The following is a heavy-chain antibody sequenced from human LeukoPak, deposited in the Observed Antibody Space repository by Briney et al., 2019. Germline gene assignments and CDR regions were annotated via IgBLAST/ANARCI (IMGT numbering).Heavy chain of an antibody. V-gene: IGHV3-74*01. J-gene: IGHJ4*02. CDR3: AREWSGFGELPDN. CDR1: GFSFDDYG. CDR2: INSDGSST. Sequence: GGSLRLSCAASGFSFDDYGMSWVRQAPGKGLVWVSRINSDGSSTTYADSVKGRFTTSRDNAKNTLYLQMNSLRADDTAVYYCAREWSGFGELPDNWGQGTLVTVS. D-gene: IGHD3-10*01.